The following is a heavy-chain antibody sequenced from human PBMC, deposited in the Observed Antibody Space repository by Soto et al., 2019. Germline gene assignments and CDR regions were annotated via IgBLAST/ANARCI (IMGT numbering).Heavy chain of an antibody. D-gene: IGHD2-2*01. J-gene: IGHJ6*02. Sequence: QVQLVESGGGVVQPGRSLRLSCAASGFTFSSYGMHWVRQAPGKGLEWVAVISYDGSNKYYADSVKGRFTISRDNSKNTLYLQMNSLRAEDTAVYYCATHSTGGGYYYYYGMDVWGQGTTVTVSS. CDR3: ATHSTGGGYYYYYGMDV. V-gene: IGHV3-30*03. CDR2: ISYDGSNK. CDR1: GFTFSSYG.